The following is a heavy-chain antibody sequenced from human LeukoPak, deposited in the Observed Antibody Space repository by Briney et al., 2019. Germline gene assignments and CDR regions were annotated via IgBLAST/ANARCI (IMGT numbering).Heavy chain of an antibody. J-gene: IGHJ4*02. CDR3: AKDLSYFDY. CDR2: ISGSGGST. Sequence: GGSLRLSCAASGGTLCSYSISWVRQAPGKGLEWVSAISGSGGSTYYADSVKGRFTISRDNSKNTLYLQMNSLRAEDTAVYYCAKDLSYFDYWGQGTLVTVSS. V-gene: IGHV3-23*01. CDR1: GGTLCSYS.